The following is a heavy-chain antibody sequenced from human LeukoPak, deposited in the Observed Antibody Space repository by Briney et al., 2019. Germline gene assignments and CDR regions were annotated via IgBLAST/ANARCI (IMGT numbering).Heavy chain of an antibody. CDR2: IYTSGST. Sequence: PSETLSLTCTVSGGSISSYYWSWIRQPAGKGLEWIWRIYTSGSTNYNPSLKSRVTMSVDTSKNQFSLKLSSVTAADTAVYYCARGPPYYDFWSGNNWFDPWGQGTLVTVSS. CDR3: ARGPPYYDFWSGNNWFDP. V-gene: IGHV4-4*07. CDR1: GGSISSYY. D-gene: IGHD3-3*01. J-gene: IGHJ5*02.